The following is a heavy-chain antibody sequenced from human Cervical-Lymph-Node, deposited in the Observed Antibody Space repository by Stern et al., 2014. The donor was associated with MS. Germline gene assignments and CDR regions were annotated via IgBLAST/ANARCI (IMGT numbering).Heavy chain of an antibody. CDR3: ATPSTVTVGIMDV. D-gene: IGHD4-17*01. Sequence: VQLVESGAEVKTPGSSVKVSCKASGGTFSGHAINWVRQAPGQGLEWMGGIIPILATPNYAQRLRGSVTLTEDAYTSTVYIEESGLRSDDPAVYCCATPSTVTVGIMDVWGQGTTVTVSS. V-gene: IGHV1-69*01. CDR2: IIPILATP. J-gene: IGHJ6*02. CDR1: GGTFSGHA.